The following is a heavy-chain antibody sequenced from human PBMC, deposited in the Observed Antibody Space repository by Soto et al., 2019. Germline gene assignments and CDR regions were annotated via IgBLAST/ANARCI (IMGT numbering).Heavy chain of an antibody. CDR1: GGTFSTYA. Sequence: QVQLVQSGAEVKQPGSSVKVSCKTSGGTFSTYAIYWVRQAPGQGLEWMGAIIPLFGTADYAQKFQGRVTITAYESTSTASMELRSLRSEDTAVYYWASPKVSYSSGYYYFDSWGQGNLVTVS. CDR3: ASPKVSYSSGYYYFDS. J-gene: IGHJ4*02. CDR2: IIPLFGTA. V-gene: IGHV1-69*01. D-gene: IGHD6-19*01.